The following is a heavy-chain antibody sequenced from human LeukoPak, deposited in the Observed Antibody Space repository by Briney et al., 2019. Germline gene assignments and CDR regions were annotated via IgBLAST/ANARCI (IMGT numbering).Heavy chain of an antibody. Sequence: PSETLSLTCTVSGGSISSSSYYWGWIHQPPGKGLEWIGSIYYSGSTYYNPSLKSRVTISVDTSKNQFSLKLSSVTAADTAVYYCARHLAQRGYRHTPLYYFDYWGQGTLVTVSS. V-gene: IGHV4-39*01. CDR1: GGSISSSSYY. CDR2: IYYSGST. CDR3: ARHLAQRGYRHTPLYYFDY. J-gene: IGHJ4*02. D-gene: IGHD5-18*01.